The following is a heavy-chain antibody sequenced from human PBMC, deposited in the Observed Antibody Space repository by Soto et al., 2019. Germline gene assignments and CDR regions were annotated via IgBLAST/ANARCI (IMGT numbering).Heavy chain of an antibody. D-gene: IGHD5-18*01. CDR3: ARRGYSYGYDGHHFDY. Sequence: SLRLSCAASGFTFSSYLMSWVRQAPGKGLEWVANIKQDGSEKYYVDSVKGRFTISRDNAKNSLYLQMNSLRAEDTAVYYCARRGYSYGYDGHHFDYWGQGTLVTVSS. V-gene: IGHV3-7*01. CDR2: IKQDGSEK. J-gene: IGHJ4*02. CDR1: GFTFSSYL.